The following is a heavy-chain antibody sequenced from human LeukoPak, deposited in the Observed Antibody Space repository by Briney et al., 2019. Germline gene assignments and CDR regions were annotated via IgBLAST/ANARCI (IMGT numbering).Heavy chain of an antibody. V-gene: IGHV4-30-4*08. CDR3: ARGSRVRYFYYMDV. D-gene: IGHD2-21*01. J-gene: IGHJ6*03. CDR2: IYYSGST. CDR1: GGSISSGDYY. Sequence: PSETLSLTCTVSGGSISSGDYYWSWIRQPPGKGLEWIGYIYYSGSTYYNPSLKSRVTISVDTSKNQFSLKLSSVTAADTAVYYCARGSRVRYFYYMDVWGKGTTVTVSS.